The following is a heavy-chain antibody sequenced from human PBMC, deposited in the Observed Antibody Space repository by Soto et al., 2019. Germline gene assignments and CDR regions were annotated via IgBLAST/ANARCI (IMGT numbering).Heavy chain of an antibody. Sequence: QVQLVQSGAEVKKPGSSVKVSCKASGGTFSSYAISWVRQAPGQGLEWMGGIIPIFGTANYAQKFQGRVTITADESTSTAYMELRSLRSEATAVYYCARDRPLLAAAGTIYWFDPWGQGTLVTVSS. V-gene: IGHV1-69*12. D-gene: IGHD6-13*01. J-gene: IGHJ5*02. CDR1: GGTFSSYA. CDR3: ARDRPLLAAAGTIYWFDP. CDR2: IIPIFGTA.